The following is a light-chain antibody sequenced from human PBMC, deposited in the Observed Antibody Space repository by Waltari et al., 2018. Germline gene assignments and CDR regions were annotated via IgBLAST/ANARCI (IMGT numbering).Light chain of an antibody. CDR1: QGIATL. V-gene: IGKV1-16*01. CDR3: QQYFSYPIT. CDR2: SAS. J-gene: IGKJ5*01. Sequence: DIQMTQSPSSLSASVGDRVIITCRASQGIATLLAWYQQKPGKAPKSLIHSASTLHGGAPARFTGSGSWTDFNLTISGLQPEDLATYYCQQYFSYPITFGQGTRL.